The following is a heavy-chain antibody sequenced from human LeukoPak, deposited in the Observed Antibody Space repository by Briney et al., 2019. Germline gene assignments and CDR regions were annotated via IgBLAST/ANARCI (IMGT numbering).Heavy chain of an antibody. D-gene: IGHD4-23*01. CDR3: ARHFDGKGSFDF. V-gene: IGHV3-74*01. CDR2: ISSDGSDT. Sequence: GGSLRLSCAASGFNFASRWMHWVRQVPGKGLVWVSRISSDGSDTTYADSVKGRFTISRDNVKKIVYLQMRSLRVEDTAVYYCARHFDGKGSFDFWGRGTLVTVSS. J-gene: IGHJ5*01. CDR1: GFNFASRW.